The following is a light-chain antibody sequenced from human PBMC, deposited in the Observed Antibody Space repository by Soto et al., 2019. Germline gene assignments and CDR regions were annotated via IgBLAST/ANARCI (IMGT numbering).Light chain of an antibody. CDR3: QQCKSWPWT. Sequence: SQSPAARAASPGGATPLVCRASQSVTNCLAWYQQQPGQAPRLLIYGASTRASDIPARFSGSGSGTEFTLTISSLEPEDSAVYYCQQCKSWPWTFGQGTKVDI. J-gene: IGKJ1*01. V-gene: IGKV3D-15*01. CDR1: QSVTNC. CDR2: GAS.